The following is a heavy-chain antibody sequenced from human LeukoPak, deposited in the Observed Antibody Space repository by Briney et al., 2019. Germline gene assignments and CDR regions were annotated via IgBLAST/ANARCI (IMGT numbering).Heavy chain of an antibody. CDR2: ISGNGDTT. CDR3: VKAPRRPLPGAGIGYFLDS. D-gene: IGHD6-19*01. J-gene: IGHJ4*02. Sequence: GTLSLTCAVSGDSIRRGWWWSWVRQAPGKGLEYVSGISGNGDTTYYPDSVKGRFIVSRDNSKNTLFLQMSSLTAEDTAVYYCVKAPRRPLPGAGIGYFLDSWGQGTRVTVSS. V-gene: IGHV3-64D*08. CDR1: GDSIRRGW.